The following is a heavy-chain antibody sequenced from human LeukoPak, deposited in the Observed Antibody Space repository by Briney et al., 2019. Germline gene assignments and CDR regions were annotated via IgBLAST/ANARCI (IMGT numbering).Heavy chain of an antibody. V-gene: IGHV3-7*03. J-gene: IGHJ4*02. CDR2: INQDGSAQ. CDR3: ARLLIAEGWIQYYFDY. D-gene: IGHD2-21*01. CDR1: GCSFSGYW. Sequence: GGSLRLSCAASGCSFSGYWMSWVRQAPGKGLEWVANINQDGSAQYYVDSVKGQFTISRDNAKNSLYLQMNSLRAEDTAVYYCARLLIAEGWIQYYFDYWGQGTLVTVSS.